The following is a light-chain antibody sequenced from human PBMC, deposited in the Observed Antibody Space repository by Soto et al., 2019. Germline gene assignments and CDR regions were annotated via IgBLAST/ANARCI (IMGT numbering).Light chain of an antibody. V-gene: IGLV2-14*03. CDR2: DVS. J-gene: IGLJ1*01. Sequence: QSALTQPASVSGSPGQSITISCSGTSSDVGAYNYVSWYQQHPAKAPKLMIYDVSNRPSGASDRFSGSKSGNTASLTISGLQAEDEADYYCYSYTSSSTYVFGSGTKVTVL. CDR3: YSYTSSSTYV. CDR1: SSDVGAYNY.